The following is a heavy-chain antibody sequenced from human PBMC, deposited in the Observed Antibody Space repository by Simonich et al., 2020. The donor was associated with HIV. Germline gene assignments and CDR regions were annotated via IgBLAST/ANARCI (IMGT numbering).Heavy chain of an antibody. CDR3: AKDKGAYYGSGSPVY. D-gene: IGHD3-10*01. V-gene: IGHV3-9*01. J-gene: IGHJ4*02. CDR2: ISGNSGSI. CDR1: GFTFDDYA. Sequence: EVQLVESGGGLVQPGRSLRLSCAASGFTFDDYAMHWVRQAPGKGLGVVSGISGNSGSIGYADSVKGRFTISRDNAKNSLYLQMNSLRAEDTALYYCAKDKGAYYGSGSPVYWGQGTLVTVSS.